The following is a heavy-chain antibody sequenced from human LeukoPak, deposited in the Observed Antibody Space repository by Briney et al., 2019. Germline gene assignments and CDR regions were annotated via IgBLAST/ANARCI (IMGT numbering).Heavy chain of an antibody. J-gene: IGHJ4*02. Sequence: ASVKVSCKTSGYTFTNYDINWVRQATGQGLEWMGWMNPNSGNTGYAQKFQGRVTITRNTSISTAYMELSSLRSEDTAVYYCARGGYYDSHIDYWGQGTLVTVSS. D-gene: IGHD3-22*01. CDR1: GYTFTNYD. CDR3: ARGGYYDSHIDY. CDR2: MNPNSGNT. V-gene: IGHV1-8*01.